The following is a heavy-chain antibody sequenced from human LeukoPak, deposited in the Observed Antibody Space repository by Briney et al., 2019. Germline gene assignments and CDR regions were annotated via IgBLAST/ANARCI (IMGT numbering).Heavy chain of an antibody. J-gene: IGHJ4*02. CDR2: IKQDGSEK. D-gene: IGHD3-9*01. CDR3: ARGRHYDILTGYFGMAYYFDY. Sequence: GGSLRLSCAASGFTFSSYWMSWVRQAPGKGLEGVANIKQDGSEKYYVDSVKGRFTISRDNAKNSLYLQMNSLRAEDTAVYYCARGRHYDILTGYFGMAYYFDYWGQGTLVTVSS. CDR1: GFTFSSYW. V-gene: IGHV3-7*01.